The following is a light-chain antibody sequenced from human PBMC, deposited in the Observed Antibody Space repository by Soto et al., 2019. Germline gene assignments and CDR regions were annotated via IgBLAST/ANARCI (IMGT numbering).Light chain of an antibody. CDR2: GAS. J-gene: IGKJ5*01. Sequence: EIVLTQSPGTLSLSPGERATLSCRASQSVSSSYLAWYQQKPGQAPRLLIYGASSRATGIPDRFSGSGSGTDFTLTISSLQSEDVAVYYCQQHTDWPPITFGQGTRLEIK. CDR3: QQHTDWPPIT. V-gene: IGKV3D-20*02. CDR1: QSVSSSY.